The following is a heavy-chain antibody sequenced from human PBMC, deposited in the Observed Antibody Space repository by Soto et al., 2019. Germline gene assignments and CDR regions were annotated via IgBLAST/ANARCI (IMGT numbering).Heavy chain of an antibody. J-gene: IGHJ4*02. D-gene: IGHD6-13*01. V-gene: IGHV4-39*01. CDR3: ARLDRQQLDFDY. CDR2: IYYSGST. CDR1: GGSISSSSYY. Sequence: SETLSLTCTVSGGSISSSSYYWGWIRQPPGKGLEWIGSIYYSGSTYYNPSLKSRVTISVDTSKNQFSLKLSSVTAADTAVYYCARLDRQQLDFDYWGQGTLVTVSS.